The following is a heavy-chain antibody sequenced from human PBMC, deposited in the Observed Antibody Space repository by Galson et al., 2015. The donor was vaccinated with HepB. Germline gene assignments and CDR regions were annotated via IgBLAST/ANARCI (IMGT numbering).Heavy chain of an antibody. Sequence: SVKVSCKASGYTFTSYGISWVRQAPGQGLEWMGWISAYNGNTNYAQKLQGRVTMTTDTSTSTAYMELRSLRSDDTAVYYCARYYDFWSGSYYFDYWGQGTLVTVSS. CDR1: GYTFTSYG. J-gene: IGHJ4*02. CDR3: ARYYDFWSGSYYFDY. V-gene: IGHV1-18*01. D-gene: IGHD3-3*01. CDR2: ISAYNGNT.